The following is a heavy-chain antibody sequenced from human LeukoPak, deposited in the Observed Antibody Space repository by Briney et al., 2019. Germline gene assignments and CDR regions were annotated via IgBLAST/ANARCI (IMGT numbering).Heavy chain of an antibody. V-gene: IGHV3-23*01. J-gene: IGHJ4*02. CDR2: ISGSGGSK. CDR3: ANHMLRGVIDFDY. D-gene: IGHD3-10*01. CDR1: GFTFSSYA. Sequence: GGSLRLSCAASGFTFSSYAMSWVRQAPGKGLEWVSAISGSGGSKYYADSVKGRFTISRDNSKNTLYLQMNSPRAEDTAVYYGANHMLRGVIDFDYWGEGTLVIVSS.